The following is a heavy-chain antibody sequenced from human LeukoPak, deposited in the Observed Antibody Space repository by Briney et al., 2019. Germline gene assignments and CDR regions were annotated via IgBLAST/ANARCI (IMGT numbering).Heavy chain of an antibody. CDR1: GGSFSGYY. Sequence: SETLSLTCAVYGGSFSGYYWGWIRQPPGKGLEWIGSIYYSGSTYYNPSLKSRVTIPVDTSKNQFSLKLSSVTAADTAVYYCSSPGYSSSWYYFDYWGQGTLVTVSS. J-gene: IGHJ4*02. V-gene: IGHV4-34*03. CDR2: IYYSGST. CDR3: SSPGYSSSWYYFDY. D-gene: IGHD6-13*01.